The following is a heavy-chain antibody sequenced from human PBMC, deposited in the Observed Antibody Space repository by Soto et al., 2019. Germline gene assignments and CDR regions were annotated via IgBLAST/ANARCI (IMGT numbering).Heavy chain of an antibody. CDR1: GFTFSSYA. CDR2: ISDSGGSP. CDR3: AKISTRTSMVTDY. D-gene: IGHD5-18*01. Sequence: GGSLRLSCAASGFTFSSYAISWVRQAPGMGLEWVSGISDSGGSPYYADSVKGRFTISRDNSKNTVYLQMNSLRAEDTAVYYCAKISTRTSMVTDYWGQGTLVTVSS. J-gene: IGHJ4*02. V-gene: IGHV3-23*01.